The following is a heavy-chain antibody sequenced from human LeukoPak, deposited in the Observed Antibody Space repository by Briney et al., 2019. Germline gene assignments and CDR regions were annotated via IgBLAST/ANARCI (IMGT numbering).Heavy chain of an antibody. V-gene: IGHV4-39*01. CDR3: VSPRGFSYGYFDY. CDR2: IYYSKNT. CDR1: GGSISSSSAY. D-gene: IGHD5-18*01. J-gene: IGHJ4*02. Sequence: PSETLSLTCTVSGGSISSSSAYWGWIRQPPGKGLEWIGRIYYSKNTYYNPSLKSRVTISADTSKNQFPLTLGSVSATDTAVYYCVSPRGFSYGYFDYWGQGTLVTVSS.